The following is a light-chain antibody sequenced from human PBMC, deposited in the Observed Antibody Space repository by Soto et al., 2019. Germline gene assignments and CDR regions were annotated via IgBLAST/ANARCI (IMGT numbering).Light chain of an antibody. CDR1: QEVYAW. CDR3: QQYSAYPIT. V-gene: IGKV1D-16*01. CDR2: TGS. Sequence: IQMTQSPSSLAASVGDRVTITCRASQEVYAWLAWYQQKPGKAPKSLIYTGSRLQTGVPSRFSGSGSGTDFTLTITNVQPEDFATYYCQQYSAYPITFGQGTRLEIK. J-gene: IGKJ5*01.